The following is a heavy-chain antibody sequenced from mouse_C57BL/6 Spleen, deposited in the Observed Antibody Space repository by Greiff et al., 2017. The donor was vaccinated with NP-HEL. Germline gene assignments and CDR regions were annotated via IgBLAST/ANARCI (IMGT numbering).Heavy chain of an antibody. V-gene: IGHV1-42*01. J-gene: IGHJ2*01. CDR2: INPSTGGT. CDR1: GYSFTGYY. CDR3: ERRNEFITTVVAKGFDY. Sequence: VQLQQSGPELVKPGASVKISCKASGYSFTGYYMNWVKQSPEKSLEWIGEINPSTGGTTYNQKFKAKATLTVDKSSSTAYMQLKSLTSEDSAVYYCERRNEFITTVVAKGFDYWGQGTTLTVSS. D-gene: IGHD1-1*01.